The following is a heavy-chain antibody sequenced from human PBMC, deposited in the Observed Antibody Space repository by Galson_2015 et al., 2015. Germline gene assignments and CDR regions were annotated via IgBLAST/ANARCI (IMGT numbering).Heavy chain of an antibody. CDR2: ISGSGGST. CDR3: AKSQTVVVVAATLYYFDY. V-gene: IGHV3-23*01. Sequence: SLRLSCAASGFTFSSYAMSWVRQAPGKGLEWVSAISGSGGSTYYADSVKGRFTISRDNSKNTPYLQINSLRAEDTAVYYCAKSQTVVVVAATLYYFDYWGQGTLVTVSS. D-gene: IGHD2-15*01. CDR1: GFTFSSYA. J-gene: IGHJ4*02.